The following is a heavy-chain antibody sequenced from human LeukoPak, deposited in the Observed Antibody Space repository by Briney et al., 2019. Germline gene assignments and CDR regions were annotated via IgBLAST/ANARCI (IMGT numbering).Heavy chain of an antibody. CDR3: ARADCSSSTCYLRRSWFDP. CDR2: ISTSSRYI. CDR1: GFTFSDYD. V-gene: IGHV3-21*01. J-gene: IGHJ5*02. D-gene: IGHD2-2*01. Sequence: GGSLRLSCSASGFTFSDYDMNWVRQAPGKGLEWVSSISTSSRYIYYKDSVRGRFTTSTDDARNSLYLEMNSLRAEDTAVYYCARADCSSSTCYLRRSWFDPWGQGTLVTVSS.